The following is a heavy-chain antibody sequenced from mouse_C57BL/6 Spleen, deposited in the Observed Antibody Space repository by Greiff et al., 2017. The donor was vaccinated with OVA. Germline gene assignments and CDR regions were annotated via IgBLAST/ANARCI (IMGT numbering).Heavy chain of an antibody. CDR1: GYTFTSYW. Sequence: QVQLQQSGAELVRPGSSVKLSCKASGYTFTSYWMDWVKQRPGQGLEWIGNIYPSDSETHYNQKFKDKATLTVDKSSSTAYMQLSSLTSEDSAVYYCAREGNWDYYAMDYWGQGTSVTVSS. CDR2: IYPSDSET. D-gene: IGHD4-1*01. CDR3: AREGNWDYYAMDY. J-gene: IGHJ4*01. V-gene: IGHV1-61*01.